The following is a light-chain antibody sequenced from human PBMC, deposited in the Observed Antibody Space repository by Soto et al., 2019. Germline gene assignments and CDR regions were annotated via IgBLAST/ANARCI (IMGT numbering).Light chain of an antibody. CDR2: GAS. J-gene: IGKJ1*01. CDR1: QNIGTY. Sequence: IVLTQSPGTLFLSPGERATLSCRASQNIGTYLAWYQQKPGQAPSLLIFGASTRANGVPDRFSGSGSRTDFTLTISRVDPEDFAVYYCQQYGTSPRWTFGQGTKVEIK. V-gene: IGKV3-20*01. CDR3: QQYGTSPRWT.